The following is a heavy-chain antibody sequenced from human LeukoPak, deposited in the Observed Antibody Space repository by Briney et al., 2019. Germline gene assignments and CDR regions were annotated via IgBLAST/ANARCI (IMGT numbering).Heavy chain of an antibody. D-gene: IGHD1-7*01. V-gene: IGHV1-2*02. Sequence: ASVKVSCKASGYTFSNYYMRWVRQAPGQGLEWMGWINPNSGGTNYAQKFQGRVTMTRDTSINTAYMELSRLRSDDTAVYYCARDRRLSGTNDRTAFDIWGQGTMVTVSS. CDR2: INPNSGGT. CDR3: ARDRRLSGTNDRTAFDI. CDR1: GYTFSNYY. J-gene: IGHJ3*02.